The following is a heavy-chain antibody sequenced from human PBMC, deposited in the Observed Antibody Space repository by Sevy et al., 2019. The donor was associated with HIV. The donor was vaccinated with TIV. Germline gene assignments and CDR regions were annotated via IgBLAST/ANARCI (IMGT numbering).Heavy chain of an antibody. CDR3: AKVRLGSNPGHY. Sequence: GGSLRLSCAASGLTFSIYSMSWVRQAPGKGLEWVSSISDSGGKTWYADSVKGRFTISRDNSKNTLYLQMDNLRADDTALYYCAKVRLGSNPGHYWGQGTLVTVSS. J-gene: IGHJ4*02. D-gene: IGHD1-1*01. CDR2: ISDSGGKT. CDR1: GLTFSIYS. V-gene: IGHV3-23*01.